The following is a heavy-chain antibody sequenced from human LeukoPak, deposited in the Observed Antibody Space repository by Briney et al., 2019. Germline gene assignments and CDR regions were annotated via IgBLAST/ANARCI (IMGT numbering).Heavy chain of an antibody. Sequence: GRSLRLSCAASDFSFSRYAMHWVRQAPGKGLQWVAVISHDGSSKYYADSVKGRFTISRDNSKNTLYLQMNRLTTEDTAVYHCARGRNAFDIWGQGTMVIVSS. CDR1: DFSFSRYA. CDR3: ARGRNAFDI. V-gene: IGHV3-30-3*01. J-gene: IGHJ3*02. CDR2: ISHDGSSK.